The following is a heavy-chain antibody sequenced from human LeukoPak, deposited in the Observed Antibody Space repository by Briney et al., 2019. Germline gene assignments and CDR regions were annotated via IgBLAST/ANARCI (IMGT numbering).Heavy chain of an antibody. V-gene: IGHV5-51*01. J-gene: IGHJ6*04. CDR1: GYSFTSYW. Sequence: GESLKISCKGSGYSFTSYWIGWVRQMPGKGLEWMGIIYPGDSDTRYSPSFQGQVTFSADKSISTAYLQWSSLKASDTAMYYCARRSSSSWYYGDVWGKGTTVTVSS. D-gene: IGHD6-13*01. CDR2: IYPGDSDT. CDR3: ARRSSSSWYYGDV.